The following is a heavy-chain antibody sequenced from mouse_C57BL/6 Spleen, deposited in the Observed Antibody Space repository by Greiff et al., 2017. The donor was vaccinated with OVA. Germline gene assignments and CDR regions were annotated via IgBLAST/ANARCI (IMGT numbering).Heavy chain of an antibody. CDR3: ARTTVVECYFDY. D-gene: IGHD1-1*01. V-gene: IGHV5-6*01. J-gene: IGHJ2*01. Sequence: EVQVVESGGDLVKPGGSLKLSCAASGFTFSSYGMSWVRQTPDKRLEWVATISSGGSYTYYPDSVKGRFTISRDNAKNTLYLQMSSLKSEDTAMYYCARTTVVECYFDYWGQGTTLTVSS. CDR1: GFTFSSYG. CDR2: ISSGGSYT.